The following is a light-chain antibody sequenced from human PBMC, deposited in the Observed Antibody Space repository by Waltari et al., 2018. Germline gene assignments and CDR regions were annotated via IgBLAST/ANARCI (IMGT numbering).Light chain of an antibody. V-gene: IGLV2-8*01. CDR1: SSDVGGYHY. CDR2: EVT. Sequence: QSALTQPPSASGSPGPSVTISCTGTSSDVGGYHYVPWYQQPPGKAPKLMISEVTKRPSGVPDRFSGSKSGNTASLTVSGLQAEDEADYYCSSYAGSNNLVFGGGTKLTVL. J-gene: IGLJ2*01. CDR3: SSYAGSNNLV.